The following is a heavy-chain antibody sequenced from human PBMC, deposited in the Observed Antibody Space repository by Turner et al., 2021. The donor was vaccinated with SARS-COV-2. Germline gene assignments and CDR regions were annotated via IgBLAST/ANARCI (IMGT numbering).Heavy chain of an antibody. CDR3: ATDDILTGYYTSFDY. D-gene: IGHD3-9*01. CDR1: GYTLTDLS. V-gene: IGHV1-24*01. CDR2: FDPEDGET. Sequence: QVPLVQSGAEVKKPGASVKVSCKVSGYTLTDLSMHWVRQAPGKGLEWMGGFDPEDGETISAQKFQGRVTMTGDTSTDTAYMELSSLGSEDTAVYYCATDDILTGYYTSFDYWGQGTLVTVSS. J-gene: IGHJ4*02.